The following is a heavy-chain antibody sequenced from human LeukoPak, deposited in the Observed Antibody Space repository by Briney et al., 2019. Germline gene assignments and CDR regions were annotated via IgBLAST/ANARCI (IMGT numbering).Heavy chain of an antibody. CDR3: ASVSTYVVDY. Sequence: GGTLRLSCAASVFTFSGFAMSWIRHAPGKGLEWVSSISRSGESTFYADSVRGRFTISRDNSKNTVSLQMESLRAEDTALYYCASVSTYVVDYWGQGTLVTVSS. CDR1: VFTFSGFA. D-gene: IGHD2-2*01. V-gene: IGHV3-23*01. CDR2: ISRSGEST. J-gene: IGHJ4*02.